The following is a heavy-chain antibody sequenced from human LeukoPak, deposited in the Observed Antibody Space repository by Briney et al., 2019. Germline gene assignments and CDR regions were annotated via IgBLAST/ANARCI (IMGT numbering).Heavy chain of an antibody. CDR3: ARDGIINHYYYMDA. Sequence: GGSLRLSCAASGFTFSSYSMNWVRQAPGKGLEWVSSISSSSSYMYYADSVKGRFTISRDNAKNSLYLQMNSLRAEDTAVYYCARDGIINHYYYMDAWGKGTTVTVSS. J-gene: IGHJ6*03. CDR2: ISSSSSYM. CDR1: GFTFSSYS. D-gene: IGHD1-14*01. V-gene: IGHV3-21*01.